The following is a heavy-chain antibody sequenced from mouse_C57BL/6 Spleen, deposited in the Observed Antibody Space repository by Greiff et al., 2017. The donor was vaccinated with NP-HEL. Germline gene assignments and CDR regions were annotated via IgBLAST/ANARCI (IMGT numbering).Heavy chain of an antibody. CDR3: VRQGSNDARDD. CDR1: GFSFTTYA. CDR2: IRSKSNNYAT. J-gene: IGHJ4*01. Sequence: EVKVEESGGGLVQPKGSLKLSCAASGFSFTTYAMNWVRQAPGQGLEWVARIRSKSNNYATYYADSVKDRFTISRDDSESMLYLQMNNVKTEDTAMYYCVRQGSNDARDDRGQGTSVTV. V-gene: IGHV10-1*01. D-gene: IGHD2-5*01.